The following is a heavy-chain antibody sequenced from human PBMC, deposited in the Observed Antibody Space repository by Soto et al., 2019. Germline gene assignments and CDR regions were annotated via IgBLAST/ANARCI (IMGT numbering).Heavy chain of an antibody. Sequence: QVLMVQSGAEVKKPGSSVKVSCRAGRGSFSASGFSWVRQAPGQGLEWVGGVIPIVGTANYAQKFQDRVTVTADESTNTVYMELSSLRSEDTAVYYCARSGYSYGPNMDWGQGTLVTVSS. J-gene: IGHJ4*02. CDR2: VIPIVGTA. CDR3: ARSGYSYGPNMD. V-gene: IGHV1-69*01. D-gene: IGHD5-18*01. CDR1: RGSFSASG.